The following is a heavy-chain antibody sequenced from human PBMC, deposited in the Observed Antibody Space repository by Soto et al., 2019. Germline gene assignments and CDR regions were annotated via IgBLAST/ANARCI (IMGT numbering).Heavy chain of an antibody. CDR2: IYYSGST. CDR1: GGSISSGDYY. CDR3: ARGGGGNSFYYYYGMDV. Sequence: SETLSLTCTVSGGSISSGDYYWSWIRQPPGKGLGWIGYIYYSGSTYYNPSLKSRVTISVDTSKNQFSLKLSSVTAADTAVYYCARGGGGNSFYYYYGMDVWGQGTTVTVSS. D-gene: IGHD2-21*02. J-gene: IGHJ6*02. V-gene: IGHV4-30-4*01.